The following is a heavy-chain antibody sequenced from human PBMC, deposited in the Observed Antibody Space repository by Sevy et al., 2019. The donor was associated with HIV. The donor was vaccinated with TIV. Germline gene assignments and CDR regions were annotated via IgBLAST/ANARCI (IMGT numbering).Heavy chain of an antibody. CDR1: EYTFIDYY. CDR2: INPKRGGA. CDR3: GREEIGYGMDV. J-gene: IGHJ6*02. Sequence: ASVKVSCKATEYTFIDYYIHWVRQAPGQGLGWMGWINPKRGGANYAQSFQGRVTMTRDTSLNTIYMQLTRLRGDDTAVYYCGREEIGYGMDVWGQGTAVTVSS. V-gene: IGHV1-2*02.